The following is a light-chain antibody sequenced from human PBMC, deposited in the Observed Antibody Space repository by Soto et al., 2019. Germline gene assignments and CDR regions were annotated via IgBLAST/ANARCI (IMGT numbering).Light chain of an antibody. CDR3: QQHGSSPPT. CDR2: GAS. Sequence: EIVLTQSPGALSLSPGERATLSCRASQSVSSSYLAWYQQKPGQAPRLLIYGASSRATDIPDRFSGSGSGTDFTLTISRLEPEDFAVYYCQQHGSSPPTLGPGTKVDIK. J-gene: IGKJ3*01. CDR1: QSVSSSY. V-gene: IGKV3-20*01.